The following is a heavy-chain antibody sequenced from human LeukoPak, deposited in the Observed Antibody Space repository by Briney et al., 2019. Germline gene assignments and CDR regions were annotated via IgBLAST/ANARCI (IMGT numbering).Heavy chain of an antibody. V-gene: IGHV1-2*02. CDR3: ARPNFSSGWYLVFDY. J-gene: IGHJ4*02. CDR1: GYTFTGYY. D-gene: IGHD6-19*01. Sequence: ASVKVSCKASGYTFTGYYMHWVRQAPGQGLEWMGWINPNSGGTNYAQKFQGRVTMTRDTSISTAYMELSRLRSDDTAVYYCARPNFSSGWYLVFDYWGQGTLVTVS. CDR2: INPNSGGT.